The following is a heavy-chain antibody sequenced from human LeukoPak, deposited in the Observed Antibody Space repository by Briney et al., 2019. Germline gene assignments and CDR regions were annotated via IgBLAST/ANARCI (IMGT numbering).Heavy chain of an antibody. V-gene: IGHV1-18*01. D-gene: IGHD6-13*01. CDR2: ISAYNGNT. J-gene: IGHJ6*02. CDR3: ARDLGYSSSWYRPYYYYCGMDV. CDR1: GYTFTSYG. Sequence: ASVTVSCTASGYTFTSYGISWVRQAPGQGLEWMGWISAYNGNTNYAQKFQGRVTMTTDTSTSTAYMELRRLRSDDTAVYYCARDLGYSSSWYRPYYYYCGMDVWGQGTTVTVSS.